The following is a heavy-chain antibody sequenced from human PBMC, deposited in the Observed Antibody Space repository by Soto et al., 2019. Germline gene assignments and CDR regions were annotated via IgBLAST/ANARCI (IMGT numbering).Heavy chain of an antibody. Sequence: QPGGSLRLSCAASGFTFSSYAMSWVRQAPGRGLEWVSCITGSGGGTYYADSVKGRFTISRDNSKDTLFLQMNSLRAEDTAVYYCAKAGRLVINWFDPWGQGTLVTVSS. V-gene: IGHV3-23*01. CDR3: AKAGRLVINWFDP. J-gene: IGHJ5*02. CDR2: ITGSGGGT. D-gene: IGHD2-21*01. CDR1: GFTFSSYA.